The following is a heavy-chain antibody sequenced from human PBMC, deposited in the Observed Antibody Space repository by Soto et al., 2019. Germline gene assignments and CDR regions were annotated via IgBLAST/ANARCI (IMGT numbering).Heavy chain of an antibody. V-gene: IGHV1-69*13. Sequence: SVKVSCKASGGTFSSYAISWVRQAPGQGLEWMGGIIPIFGTANYAQKFQGRVTITADESTSTAYMELSSLRSEDTAVYYCARDKNWNDDYYYYGMDVWGQGTTVTVSS. CDR3: ARDKNWNDDYYYYGMDV. D-gene: IGHD1-1*01. CDR1: GGTFSSYA. J-gene: IGHJ6*02. CDR2: IIPIFGTA.